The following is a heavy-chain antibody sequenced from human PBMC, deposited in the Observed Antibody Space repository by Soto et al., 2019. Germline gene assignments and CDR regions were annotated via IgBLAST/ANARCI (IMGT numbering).Heavy chain of an antibody. Sequence: EVQLLESGGGLVQPGGSLRLSCAASGLTFSGYGMSWVRQAPGTGLEWVSDISGSGSTTYYADSVKGRFTISRDDSKNILFLQMNSLRAEDTAVYYCVTHSRELQSSPPRLDSWGQGTLVTVSS. D-gene: IGHD4-4*01. CDR2: ISGSGSTT. V-gene: IGHV3-23*01. J-gene: IGHJ4*02. CDR1: GLTFSGYG. CDR3: VTHSRELQSSPPRLDS.